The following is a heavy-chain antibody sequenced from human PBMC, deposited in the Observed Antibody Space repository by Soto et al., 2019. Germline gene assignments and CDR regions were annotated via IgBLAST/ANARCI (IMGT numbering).Heavy chain of an antibody. CDR1: GFTFSSYS. Sequence: SLRLSCAASGFTFSSYSMNWVRQAPGKGLEWVSYISSSSATIYYADSVKGRFTISRDNAKNSLYLQMNSLRAEDTDVYYCARDYSYEDILTGYHNPHPFDYWGQGTLVTVSS. CDR2: ISSSSATI. V-gene: IGHV3-48*01. CDR3: ARDYSYEDILTGYHNPHPFDY. D-gene: IGHD3-9*01. J-gene: IGHJ4*02.